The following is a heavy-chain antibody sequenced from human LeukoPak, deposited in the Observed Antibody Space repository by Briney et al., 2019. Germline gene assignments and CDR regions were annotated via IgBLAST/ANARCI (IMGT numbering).Heavy chain of an antibody. CDR1: GFTFSGYW. CDR2: INSDGSST. CDR3: ARVRGYNYGYNY. V-gene: IGHV3-74*01. J-gene: IGHJ4*02. D-gene: IGHD5-18*01. Sequence: PGGSLRLSCAASGFTFSGYWMHWVRQAPGKGLVWVSRINSDGSSTNYADSVKGRFTISRDNAKNTLYLQMNRLRAEDTAVYYCARVRGYNYGYNYWGQGTLVTVSS.